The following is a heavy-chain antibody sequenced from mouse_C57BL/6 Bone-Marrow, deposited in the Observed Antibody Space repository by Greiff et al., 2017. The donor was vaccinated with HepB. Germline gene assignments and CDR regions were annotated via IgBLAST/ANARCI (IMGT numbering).Heavy chain of an antibody. CDR1: GFTFSSYG. D-gene: IGHD4-1*02. Sequence: EVKLVESGGDLVKPGGSLKLSCAASGFTFSSYGMSWVRQTPDKRLEWVATISSGGSYTYYPDSVKGRFTISRDNAKNTLYLQMSSLKSEDTAMYYCARPNWDYFEYWGQGTTLTVSS. V-gene: IGHV5-6*01. CDR2: ISSGGSYT. CDR3: ARPNWDYFEY. J-gene: IGHJ2*01.